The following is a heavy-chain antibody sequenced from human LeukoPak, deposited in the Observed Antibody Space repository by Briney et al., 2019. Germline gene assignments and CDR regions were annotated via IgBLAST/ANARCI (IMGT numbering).Heavy chain of an antibody. J-gene: IGHJ4*02. CDR1: GFTFSSYA. Sequence: PGGSLRLSCAASGFTFSSYAMHWVRQAPGKGLEWVAVISYDGSNKYYADSVKGRFTISRDNSKNTLYLQMNSLRAEDTAVYYCARDLMRFGELSLDYWGQGTLVTVSS. V-gene: IGHV3-30*04. CDR2: ISYDGSNK. CDR3: ARDLMRFGELSLDY. D-gene: IGHD3-10*01.